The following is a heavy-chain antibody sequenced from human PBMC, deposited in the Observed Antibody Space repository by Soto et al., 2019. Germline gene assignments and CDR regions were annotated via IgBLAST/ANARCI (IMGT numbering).Heavy chain of an antibody. D-gene: IGHD2-2*01. CDR3: AKSRDAYNFYFYYGMDV. Sequence: GSLRLSCAASGFTFSNYGMHWVRQTPGKGLEWVALILYDGSNKYYADSVKGRFTISRDNSKNTLYLQVSSLRAEDTAVYYCAKSRDAYNFYFYYGMDVWGQGTTVTVSS. CDR1: GFTFSNYG. J-gene: IGHJ6*02. CDR2: ILYDGSNK. V-gene: IGHV3-30*18.